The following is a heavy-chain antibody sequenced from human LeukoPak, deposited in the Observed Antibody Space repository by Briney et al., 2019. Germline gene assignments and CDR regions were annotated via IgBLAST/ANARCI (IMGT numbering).Heavy chain of an antibody. CDR2: INPSGGST. V-gene: IGHV1-46*01. D-gene: IGHD2/OR15-2a*01. CDR1: GYTFTSYY. Sequence: ASVKVSCKASGYTFTSYYMHWVRQAPGQGLEWMGIINPSGGSTSYAQKFQGRVTMTRDTSISTAYMELSRLRSDDTAVYYCAREMKISRFDAFDIWGQGTMVTVSS. J-gene: IGHJ3*02. CDR3: AREMKISRFDAFDI.